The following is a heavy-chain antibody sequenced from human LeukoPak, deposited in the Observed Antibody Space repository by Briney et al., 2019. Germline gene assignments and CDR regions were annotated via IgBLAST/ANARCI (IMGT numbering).Heavy chain of an antibody. V-gene: IGHV3-21*01. D-gene: IGHD6-13*01. J-gene: IGHJ4*02. Sequence: GGSLRLSCAASGFTFSSYSMNWVRQAPGKGLEWVSSISSSSSYIYHADSVKGRFTISRDNAKNSLYLQMNSLRAEDTAVYYCARDGYSSSWYAPSYYFDYWGQGTLVTVSS. CDR2: ISSSSSYI. CDR1: GFTFSSYS. CDR3: ARDGYSSSWYAPSYYFDY.